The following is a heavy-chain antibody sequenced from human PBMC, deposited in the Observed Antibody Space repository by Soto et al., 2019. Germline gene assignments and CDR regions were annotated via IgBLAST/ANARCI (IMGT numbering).Heavy chain of an antibody. V-gene: IGHV4-30-4*01. CDR1: GGSISCGDYY. CDR2: IYYSGST. J-gene: IGHJ6*01. CDR3: ARASFYYYYGMDL. Sequence: SETLSLTCTVSGGSISCGDYYWSWIRQPPGKGLEWIGYIYYSGSTYYNPSLKSRVTISVDTSKNQFSLKLSSVTAADTAVYYCARASFYYYYGMDLWRQGTTVIASS.